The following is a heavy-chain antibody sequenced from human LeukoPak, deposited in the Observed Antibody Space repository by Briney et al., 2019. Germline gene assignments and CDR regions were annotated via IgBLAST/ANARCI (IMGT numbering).Heavy chain of an antibody. V-gene: IGHV3-9*01. CDR1: GFSFDDFA. D-gene: IGHD2-15*01. CDR3: AKGFSGGWTAFHY. J-gene: IGHJ4*02. CDR2: ISWNGNI. Sequence: PGGSLRLSCAASGFSFDDFAMHWVRQRPGKGLEWVSGISWNGNIGYVDSVKGRFTISRDNAKNSLSLQMNSLRAEDTALYFCAKGFSGGWTAFHYWGQGTPVTVSS.